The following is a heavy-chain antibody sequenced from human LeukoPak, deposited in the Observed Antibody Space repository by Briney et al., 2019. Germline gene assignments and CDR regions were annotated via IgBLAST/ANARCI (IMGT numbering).Heavy chain of an antibody. CDR3: ARPLTPLSRTTPDAFDI. J-gene: IGHJ3*02. D-gene: IGHD2-2*01. CDR2: ISSSGSTI. V-gene: IGHV3-11*04. CDR1: GFTFSDYY. Sequence: GGSLRLSRAASGFTFSDYYMSWIRQAPGKGLKWVSYISSSGSTIYYADSVKGRFTISRDNDKNSLYLQMNSLRAEDTAVYYCARPLTPLSRTTPDAFDIWGQGTMVTVSS.